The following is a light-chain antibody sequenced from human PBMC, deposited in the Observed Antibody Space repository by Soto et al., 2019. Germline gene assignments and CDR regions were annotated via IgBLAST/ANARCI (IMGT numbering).Light chain of an antibody. CDR1: QSLSNY. Sequence: EIVLTQSPATLSLSPGEGATLSCRASQSLSNYLAWYQQKPGQAPRLLIYDASNRATGIPARFSGSGSGTDFTLTISSLEPEDFAIYYCQQRSNWPLTFGGGTKVDIK. J-gene: IGKJ4*01. V-gene: IGKV3-11*01. CDR3: QQRSNWPLT. CDR2: DAS.